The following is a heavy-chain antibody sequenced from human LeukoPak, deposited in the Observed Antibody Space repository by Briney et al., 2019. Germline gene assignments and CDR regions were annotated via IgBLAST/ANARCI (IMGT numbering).Heavy chain of an antibody. CDR1: GFTFSSYG. CDR2: IRYDGSNK. CDR3: AKDRLKWELPGTFDY. V-gene: IGHV3-30*02. D-gene: IGHD1-26*01. J-gene: IGHJ4*02. Sequence: GGSLRLSCAASGFTFSSYGMHWVRQAPGKGLEWVAFIRYDGSNKYYADSVKGRFTISRDNSKNTLYLQMNSLRAEDTAVYYCAKDRLKWELPGTFDYWGQGTLVTVSS.